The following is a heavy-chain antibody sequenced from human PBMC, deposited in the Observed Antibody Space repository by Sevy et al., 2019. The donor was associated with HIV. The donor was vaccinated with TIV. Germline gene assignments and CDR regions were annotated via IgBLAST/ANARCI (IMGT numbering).Heavy chain of an antibody. CDR3: ASVGLSGGYCSSTSCPAFPHYYYYGMDV. D-gene: IGHD2-2*01. CDR1: GYTFTSYA. V-gene: IGHV7-4-1*02. J-gene: IGHJ6*02. Sequence: ASVKVSCKASGYTFTSYAMNWVRQAPGQGLEWMGWINTNTGNPTYAQGFTGRFVFSLDTSVSTAYLQISSLKAEDTAVYYCASVGLSGGYCSSTSCPAFPHYYYYGMDVWGQGTTVTVSS. CDR2: INTNTGNP.